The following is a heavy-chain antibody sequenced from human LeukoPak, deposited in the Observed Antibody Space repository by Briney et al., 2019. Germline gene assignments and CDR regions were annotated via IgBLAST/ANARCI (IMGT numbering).Heavy chain of an antibody. CDR3: ARSQGEYQLPYFDY. CDR2: INAGNGNT. Sequence: ASVKVSCKASGYTFTSYAMHWVRQAPGQRLEWMGWINAGNGNTKYSQKFQGRVTITRDTSASTAYMELSSLRSEDTAVYYCARSQGEYQLPYFDYWAREPWSPSPQ. D-gene: IGHD2-2*01. V-gene: IGHV1-3*01. J-gene: IGHJ4*02. CDR1: GYTFTSYA.